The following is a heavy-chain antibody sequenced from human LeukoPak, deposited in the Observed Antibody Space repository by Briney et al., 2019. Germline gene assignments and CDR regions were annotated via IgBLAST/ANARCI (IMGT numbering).Heavy chain of an antibody. CDR2: IYHSGST. CDR3: ASYCSSTSCYIYGMDV. CDR1: GGSISSGGYS. J-gene: IGHJ6*02. D-gene: IGHD2-2*02. Sequence: TLSLTCAVSGGSISSGGYSWSWIRQPPGKGLEWIGYIYHSGSTYYNPSLKSRVTISVDRSKNQFSLKLSSVTAADTAVYYCASYCSSTSCYIYGMDVWGQGTTVTVSS. V-gene: IGHV4-30-2*01.